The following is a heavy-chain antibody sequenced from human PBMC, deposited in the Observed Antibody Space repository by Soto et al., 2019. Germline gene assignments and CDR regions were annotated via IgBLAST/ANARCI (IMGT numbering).Heavy chain of an antibody. CDR1: GYSFTSYW. D-gene: IGHD1-1*01. CDR3: ASNNKYYYYYGMDV. CDR2: IDPSDSYT. J-gene: IGHJ6*02. Sequence: GQCLKISCKGSGYSFTSYWISWVRQMPGKGLEWMGRIDPSDSYTNYSPSFQGHVTISADKSISTAYLQWSSLKASDTAMYYCASNNKYYYYYGMDVWGQGTTVTVSS. V-gene: IGHV5-10-1*01.